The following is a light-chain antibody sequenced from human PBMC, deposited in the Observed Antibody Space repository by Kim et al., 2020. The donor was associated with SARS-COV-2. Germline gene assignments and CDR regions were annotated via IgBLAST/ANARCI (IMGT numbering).Light chain of an antibody. Sequence: KTVTIPCPGGGGSIAINYVQWYQQRPGSAPATVIYENNQRPSGVPDRFSGSIDSSSNSASLTISGLKTEDEADYYCQSYDSSSHWVFGGGTQLTVL. J-gene: IGLJ3*02. CDR2: ENN. CDR3: QSYDSSSHWV. CDR1: GGSIAINY. V-gene: IGLV6-57*02.